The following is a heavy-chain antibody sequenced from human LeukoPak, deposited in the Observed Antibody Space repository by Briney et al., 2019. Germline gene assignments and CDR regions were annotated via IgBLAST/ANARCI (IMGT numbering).Heavy chain of an antibody. CDR2: IFSSGST. V-gene: IGHV3-66*04. CDR1: GFTVSFNY. D-gene: IGHD4-17*01. Sequence: GGSLRLSCAASGFTVSFNYMSWVRQAPGKGLEWVSVIFSSGSTYYADSVKGRFTISRDNSKNTLYLQMSSLRAEDTAVYYCARHYGDYVQGDYWGQGTLVTVSS. J-gene: IGHJ4*02. CDR3: ARHYGDYVQGDY.